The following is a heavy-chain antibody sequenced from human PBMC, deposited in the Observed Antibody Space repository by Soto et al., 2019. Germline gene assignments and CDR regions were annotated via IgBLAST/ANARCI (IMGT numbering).Heavy chain of an antibody. J-gene: IGHJ4*02. D-gene: IGHD3-16*02. CDR2: INAGNGNT. CDR1: GYTFTSYA. V-gene: IGHV1-3*01. CDR3: ARDHGMITFGGVIDRTYYFDY. Sequence: ASVKVSCKASGYTFTSYAMHWVRQAPGQRLEWMGWINAGNGNTKYSQKFQGRVTITRDTSASTAYMELSSLRSEDTAVYYCARDHGMITFGGVIDRTYYFDYWGQGTLVTVSS.